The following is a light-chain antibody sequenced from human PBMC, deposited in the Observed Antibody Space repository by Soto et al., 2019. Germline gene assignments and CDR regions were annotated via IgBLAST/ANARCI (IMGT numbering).Light chain of an antibody. CDR2: EVS. Sequence: QPALTQPASVSGSPGQSITISCTGTSSDVGGYNYVSWYQQHPGKAPKLMIYEVSNRPSGVSNRFSGSKSGNTASLTISGLQAEDEADYYCSSYTSSSTRLYVFGTGTKVTAL. CDR3: SSYTSSSTRLYV. J-gene: IGLJ1*01. CDR1: SSDVGGYNY. V-gene: IGLV2-14*01.